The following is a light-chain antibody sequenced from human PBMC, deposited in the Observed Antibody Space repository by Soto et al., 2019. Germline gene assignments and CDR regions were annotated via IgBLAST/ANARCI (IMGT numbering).Light chain of an antibody. CDR3: QQRSNWHPIT. CDR1: QTIANKY. Sequence: EVALTQSPGTLALSRGSRATLSCRASQTIANKYLTWYQPTPGQATRVIIYDASIRANGIPDRISGSGSGTDFTLTIRSLEPEDFASYYCQQRSNWHPITFGQGTRLEIK. J-gene: IGKJ5*01. CDR2: DAS. V-gene: IGKV3D-20*02.